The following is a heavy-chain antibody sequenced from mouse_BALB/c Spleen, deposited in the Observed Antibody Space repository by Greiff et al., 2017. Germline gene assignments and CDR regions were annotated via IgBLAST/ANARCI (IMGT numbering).Heavy chain of an antibody. CDR2: INPGNGRT. CDR1: GYTFTSYW. D-gene: IGHD2-2*01. CDR3: ARNFYGYEFAY. J-gene: IGHJ3*01. V-gene: IGHV1S81*02. Sequence: VQLQQSGADLVKPGASVKLSCTASGYTFTSYWMHWVQQTPGQGLEWIGEINPGNGRTNYTEKFKSKATLTVDKSSSTAYMQLSSLKTEDSAVYYCARNFYGYEFAYWGQGTPVTVSA.